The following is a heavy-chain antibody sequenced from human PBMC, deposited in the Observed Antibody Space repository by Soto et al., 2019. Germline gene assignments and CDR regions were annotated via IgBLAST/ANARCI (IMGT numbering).Heavy chain of an antibody. CDR1: RYIFTSFH. CDR2: INPSTGST. V-gene: IGHV1-46*01. D-gene: IGHD6-13*01. J-gene: IGHJ4*02. Sequence: EASEKVSCKASRYIFTSFHMHWVREAPGQGLEWMGVINPSTGSTSYEQKFQGRVTMNRDTSTSTVYMVLSSLRAEDTALYYCARIAAAGLTYFDFWGQGTPVTVSA. CDR3: ARIAAAGLTYFDF.